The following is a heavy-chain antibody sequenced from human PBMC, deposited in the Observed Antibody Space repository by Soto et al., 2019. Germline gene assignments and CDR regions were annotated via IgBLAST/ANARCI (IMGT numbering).Heavy chain of an antibody. J-gene: IGHJ2*01. V-gene: IGHV3-23*01. CDR3: AKDMGIAAASLRWYFDL. D-gene: IGHD6-13*01. CDR1: GIAFSSYA. Sequence: GGSLRLSGAASGIAFSSYAMSWVRQAPGKGLEGGSAISGRGGSTYYADSVKGRFTISTDNSKNTLYLQMNSLRAKDTAVYYCAKDMGIAAASLRWYFDLWGRGTLVTVSS. CDR2: ISGRGGST.